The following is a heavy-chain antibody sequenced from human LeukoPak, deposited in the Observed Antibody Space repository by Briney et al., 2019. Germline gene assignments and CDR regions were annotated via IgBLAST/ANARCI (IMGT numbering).Heavy chain of an antibody. J-gene: IGHJ4*02. V-gene: IGHV3-23*01. CDR2: IGDSGEIE. CDR1: GLILRGHA. CDR3: AKGYSSGWTPFDY. D-gene: IGHD6-19*01. Sequence: GGSLRLSCEASGLILRGHARSWVRQAPGKGLEWVSGIGDSGEIERYADSVKGRFTIPRDNFRNTVYLEMRSLRPEDTAVYYCAKGYSSGWTPFDYWGQGTQVTVSS.